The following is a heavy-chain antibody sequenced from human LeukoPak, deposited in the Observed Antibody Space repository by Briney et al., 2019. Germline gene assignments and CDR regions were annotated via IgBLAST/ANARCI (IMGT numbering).Heavy chain of an antibody. Sequence: GGSLRLSCAASGFTFSDAWMSWVRQAPGKGLEWVGRIKSKTDGGTTDYAAPVKGRFTISRDDSKNTLYLQMNSLKTEDTAVYYCTTDGGTVTREEYYYGMDVWGQGTTVTVSS. CDR2: IKSKTDGGTT. J-gene: IGHJ6*02. CDR3: TTDGGTVTREEYYYGMDV. V-gene: IGHV3-15*01. CDR1: GFTFSDAW. D-gene: IGHD4-17*01.